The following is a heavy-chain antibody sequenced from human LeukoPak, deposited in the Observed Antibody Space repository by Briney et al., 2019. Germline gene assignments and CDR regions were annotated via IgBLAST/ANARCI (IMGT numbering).Heavy chain of an antibody. CDR2: INHSGST. V-gene: IGHV4-34*01. D-gene: IGHD6-13*01. Sequence: PSETLSLTCAVYGGSFSGYYWSWIRQPPGKGLEWIGEINHSGSTNYNPSLKSRVTISVDTSKNQFSLKLSSVTAADTAVYYCASFSWQQLGFDYWGQGTLVTVSS. CDR3: ASFSWQQLGFDY. J-gene: IGHJ4*02. CDR1: GGSFSGYY.